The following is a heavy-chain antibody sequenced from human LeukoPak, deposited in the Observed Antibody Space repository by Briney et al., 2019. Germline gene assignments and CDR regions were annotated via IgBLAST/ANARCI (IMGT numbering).Heavy chain of an antibody. CDR2: ISAYNGNS. CDR1: GYTFTSYY. Sequence: GASVKVSCKASGYTFTSYYMHWVRQAPGQGLEWMGWISAYNGNSNYAQKLQGRVTMTTDTSTSTAYMELRSLRSDDTAVYYCARVKGNWFDPWGQGTLVTVSS. V-gene: IGHV1-18*04. J-gene: IGHJ5*02. CDR3: ARVKGNWFDP.